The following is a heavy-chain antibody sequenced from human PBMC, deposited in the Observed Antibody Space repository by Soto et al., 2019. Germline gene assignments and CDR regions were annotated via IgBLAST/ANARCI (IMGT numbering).Heavy chain of an antibody. Sequence: QVQLVQSGTEVKKPGASVKVSCKASGYTFIDYYIHWVRQAPGQGLEWMGWSNPKSGGTNYAQKFQGCVTMTRDTSISTAYMDLSRLTSDDTAVYYGARGVGSSWFDSWGQGTLVFVSS. CDR2: SNPKSGGT. D-gene: IGHD2-2*01. CDR3: ARGVGSSWFDS. CDR1: GYTFIDYY. V-gene: IGHV1-2*04. J-gene: IGHJ5*01.